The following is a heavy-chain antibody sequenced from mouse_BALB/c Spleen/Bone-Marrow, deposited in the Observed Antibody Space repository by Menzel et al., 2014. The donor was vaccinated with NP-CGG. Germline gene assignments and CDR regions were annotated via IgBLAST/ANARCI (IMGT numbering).Heavy chain of an antibody. J-gene: IGHJ2*01. Sequence: VQLKDSGAELVKPGASVKLSCTASGFNIKDTYIHWVKQRPEQGLEWIGRIDPANGNTKYDPKFQGKATITADTSSSTAYLYLSRLTSEDTAVYYCARYRLGTYFDYWGQGTTLTVSS. CDR2: IDPANGNT. CDR3: ARYRLGTYFDY. D-gene: IGHD2-14*01. V-gene: IGHV14-3*02. CDR1: GFNIKDTY.